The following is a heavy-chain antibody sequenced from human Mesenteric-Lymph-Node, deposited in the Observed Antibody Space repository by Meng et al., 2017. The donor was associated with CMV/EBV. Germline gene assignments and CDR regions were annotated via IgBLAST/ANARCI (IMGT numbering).Heavy chain of an antibody. J-gene: IGHJ4*02. V-gene: IGHV4-34*01. D-gene: IGHD3-9*01. CDR3: ARGSSYDILTGYFDY. CDR1: GGPFSGYY. Sequence: QLLRWVAGRVKPSGTLVLTFAVYGGPFSGYYSNWIRQSPEKGLEWIGEINHSGSTTYNPSFTSRIIISVDTSTNQISLNMSSVTAADTAVYYCARGSSYDILTGYFDYWGQGALVTVSS. CDR2: INHSGST.